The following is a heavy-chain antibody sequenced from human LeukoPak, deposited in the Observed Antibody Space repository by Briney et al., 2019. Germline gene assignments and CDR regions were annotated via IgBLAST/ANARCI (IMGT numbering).Heavy chain of an antibody. Sequence: PSETLSLTCAVSGGSISSGGYSWSWIRQPPGKGLEWIGYIYHSGSTYYNPSLKSRVTISVDRSKNQSSLKLSSVTAADTAVYYCARDASGSGYNYWGQGTLVTVSS. V-gene: IGHV4-30-2*01. CDR3: ARDASGSGYNY. CDR2: IYHSGST. D-gene: IGHD3-10*01. J-gene: IGHJ4*02. CDR1: GGSISSGGYS.